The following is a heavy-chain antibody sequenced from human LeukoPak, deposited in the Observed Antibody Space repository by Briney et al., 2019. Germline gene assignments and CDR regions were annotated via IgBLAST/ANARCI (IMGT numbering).Heavy chain of an antibody. CDR2: ISGSGGST. Sequence: GGSLRLSCAASGFTFSSYAMSWVRQAPGKGLESVSAISGSGGSTYYADSVKGRFTISRDNSKNTLYLQMNSLRAEDTAVYYCAKGGNYYGSGSPGGAFDYWGQGTLVTVSS. CDR1: GFTFSSYA. J-gene: IGHJ4*02. V-gene: IGHV3-23*01. CDR3: AKGGNYYGSGSPGGAFDY. D-gene: IGHD3-10*01.